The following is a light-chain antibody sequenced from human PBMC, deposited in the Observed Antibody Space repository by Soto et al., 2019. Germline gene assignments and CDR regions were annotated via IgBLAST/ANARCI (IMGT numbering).Light chain of an antibody. CDR3: QQYNRYAPLT. V-gene: IGKV1-5*03. CDR1: WSIGVW. CDR2: MPX. Sequence: DIHMTQSPSTLPASLGDRVTFPXRANWSIGVWLAWYQQQPVXXPNIXXXMPXRLETGVPSRFSGSGSGKEFTLTISFLQPDYFATYYCQQYNRYAPLTFGGGTKVDIK. J-gene: IGKJ4*01.